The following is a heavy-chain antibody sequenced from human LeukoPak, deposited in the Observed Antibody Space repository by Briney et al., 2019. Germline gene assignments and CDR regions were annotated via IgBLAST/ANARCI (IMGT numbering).Heavy chain of an antibody. D-gene: IGHD3-22*01. CDR3: ARDLGYDSSGYWY. V-gene: IGHV1-2*02. CDR1: GYIFTGYY. Sequence: EASVTVSCKASGYIFTGYYMHWVRQAPGQGLEWMGWINPNSGDTNYAQKFQGRVTMTRDTSISTAYMELSRLRSDDTAVYYCARDLGYDSSGYWYWGQGTLVTVSS. J-gene: IGHJ4*02. CDR2: INPNSGDT.